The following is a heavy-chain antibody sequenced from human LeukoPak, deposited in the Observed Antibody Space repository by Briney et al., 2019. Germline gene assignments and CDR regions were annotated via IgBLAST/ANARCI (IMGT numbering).Heavy chain of an antibody. V-gene: IGHV1-8*03. CDR3: ARGPRSIVVVPVAIRPDYYYYYMDV. Sequence: ASVKVSCKASGYTFTSYDINWVRQATGQGLEWMGWMNPNSGNTGYAQKFQGRVTITRNTSISTAYMELSSLRSEDTAVYYCARGPRSIVVVPVAIRPDYYYYYMDVWGKGTTVTVSS. CDR2: MNPNSGNT. D-gene: IGHD2-2*02. CDR1: GYTFTSYD. J-gene: IGHJ6*03.